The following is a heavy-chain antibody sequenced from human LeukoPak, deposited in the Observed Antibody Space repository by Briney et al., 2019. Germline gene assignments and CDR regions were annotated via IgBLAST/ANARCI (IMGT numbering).Heavy chain of an antibody. V-gene: IGHV1-8*01. CDR3: ARHLAVADTGFDY. D-gene: IGHD6-19*01. J-gene: IGHJ4*02. CDR2: MNHNSGNT. Sequence: ASVKVSCKASGYTFTSYDINWVRQATGQGLEWMGWMNHNSGNTGYAQKFQGRVTMTRNTSISTAYMGLSSLRSEDTAVYYCARHLAVADTGFDYWGQGTLVTVSS. CDR1: GYTFTSYD.